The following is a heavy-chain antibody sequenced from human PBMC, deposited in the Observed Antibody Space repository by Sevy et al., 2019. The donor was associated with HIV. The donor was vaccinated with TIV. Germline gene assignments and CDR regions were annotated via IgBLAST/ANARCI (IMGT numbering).Heavy chain of an antibody. D-gene: IGHD1-26*01. CDR2: IHYSGST. CDR3: ARDSGTYPYYFDY. V-gene: IGHV4-61*01. J-gene: IGHJ4*02. CDR1: GGSVSSGSYF. Sequence: SETLSLTWTVSGGSVSSGSYFWSWIRQPPGKGLEWIGYIHYSGSTNYNPSLKSRVTISVDTSKNQFSLSLSSVTAADTAVYYCARDSGTYPYYFDYWGQGTLVTVSS.